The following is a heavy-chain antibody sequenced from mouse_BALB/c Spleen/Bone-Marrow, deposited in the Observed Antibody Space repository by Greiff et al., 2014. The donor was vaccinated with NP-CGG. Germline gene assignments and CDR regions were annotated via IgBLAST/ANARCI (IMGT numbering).Heavy chain of an antibody. J-gene: IGHJ3*01. D-gene: IGHD2-4*01. Sequence: VQLKESGGGLVKSGGSLKLSCAASGFTFSNYGMSWVRQTPEKRLEWVATISGGGSYTFYSDSVKGRFTISRDNAKNNLSLQLSSLRSEDTALYYCARHAYYDQTEVSFVYWGQGTLVTVSA. CDR2: ISGGGSYT. CDR3: ARHAYYDQTEVSFVY. CDR1: GFTFSNYG. V-gene: IGHV5-9-2*01.